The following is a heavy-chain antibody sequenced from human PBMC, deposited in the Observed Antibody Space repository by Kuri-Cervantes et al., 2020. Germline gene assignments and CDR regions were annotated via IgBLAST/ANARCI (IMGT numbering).Heavy chain of an antibody. Sequence: GGSLRLSCAASGFTFSDYYMSWIRQAPGKGLEWVSVMSGSGTTTYYADSVKGRFTISRDNSKNTLYLQMNSLRAEDTAVYYCATDSRRFGYWGQGTLVTVSS. CDR1: GFTFSDYY. CDR2: MSGSGTTT. CDR3: ATDSRRFGY. J-gene: IGHJ4*02. V-gene: IGHV3-23*01.